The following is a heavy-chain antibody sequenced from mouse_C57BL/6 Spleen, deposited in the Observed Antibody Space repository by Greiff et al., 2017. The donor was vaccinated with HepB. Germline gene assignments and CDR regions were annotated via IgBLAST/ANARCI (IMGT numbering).Heavy chain of an antibody. Sequence: EVQGVESGGDLVKPGGSLKLSCAASGFTFSSYGMSWVRQTPDKRLEWVATISSGGSYTYYPDSVKGRFTISRDNAKNTLYLQMSSLKSEDTAMYYCARLYYYGSSPWYFDVWGTGTTVTVSS. CDR3: ARLYYYGSSPWYFDV. J-gene: IGHJ1*03. CDR1: GFTFSSYG. CDR2: ISSGGSYT. V-gene: IGHV5-6*01. D-gene: IGHD1-1*01.